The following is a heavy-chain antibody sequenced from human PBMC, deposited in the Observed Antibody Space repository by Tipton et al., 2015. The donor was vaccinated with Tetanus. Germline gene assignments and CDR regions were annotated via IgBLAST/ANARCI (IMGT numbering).Heavy chain of an antibody. CDR3: ARDVGGNGPCVADY. V-gene: IGHV1-18*01. CDR1: GYTFTSYG. CDR2: ISGYNGNT. J-gene: IGHJ4*02. Sequence: QLVQSGAEVKKPGASVKVSCKASGYTFTSYGISWVRQAPGQGLEWMGWISGYNGNTNYAQKLQGRVTMTPDTSTSTAYMELRSRRSDATAVYYCARDVGGNGPCVADYWGQGTLVTVSS. D-gene: IGHD4-23*01.